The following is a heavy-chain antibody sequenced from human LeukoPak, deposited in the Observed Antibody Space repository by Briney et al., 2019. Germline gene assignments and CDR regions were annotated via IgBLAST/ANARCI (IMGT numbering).Heavy chain of an antibody. Sequence: GGSLRLSCSASGFTFSSYAMHWVRQAPGKGLEYVSAISPDGGNTYYADSVKGRFSISRDNSKNTLYLQMSCLRPEDTAVYYCVPKGTEGYWGQGTLVTVSS. V-gene: IGHV3-64D*06. CDR1: GFTFSSYA. CDR2: ISPDGGNT. CDR3: VPKGTEGY. J-gene: IGHJ4*02.